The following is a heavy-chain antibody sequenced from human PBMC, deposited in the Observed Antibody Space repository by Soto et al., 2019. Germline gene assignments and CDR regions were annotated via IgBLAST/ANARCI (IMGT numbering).Heavy chain of an antibody. V-gene: IGHV5-51*01. D-gene: IGHD5-18*01. Sequence: VESLKISCKGSGYSFTSYWICCFRQMPVKGLEWMGIIYPGDSDTRYSPSFQGQVTISADKSISTAYLQWSSLKASDTAMYYCARPEGIQLWTPYYFDYWGQGTLVTVSS. CDR1: GYSFTSYW. CDR3: ARPEGIQLWTPYYFDY. J-gene: IGHJ4*02. CDR2: IYPGDSDT.